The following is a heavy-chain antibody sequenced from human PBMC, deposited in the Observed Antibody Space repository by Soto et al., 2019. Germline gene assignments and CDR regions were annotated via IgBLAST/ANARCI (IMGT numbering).Heavy chain of an antibody. CDR1: GGSISSGGYS. Sequence: TLSLTCAVSGGSISSGGYSWSWIRQPPGKGLEWIGFIYHIGTTYYNPSLQSRVTISVDRSKNQFSLELTSVTAADTAVYYCARDFSGWYGSLFDPWGQGTLVTVSS. V-gene: IGHV4-30-2*01. D-gene: IGHD6-19*01. CDR3: ARDFSGWYGSLFDP. J-gene: IGHJ5*02. CDR2: IYHIGTT.